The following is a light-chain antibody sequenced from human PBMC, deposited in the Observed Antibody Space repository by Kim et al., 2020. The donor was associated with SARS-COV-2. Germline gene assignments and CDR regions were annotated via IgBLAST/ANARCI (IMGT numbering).Light chain of an antibody. CDR3: QHYGSSPLT. CDR1: QSVSSSS. Sequence: SPGERATLSCRASQSVSSSSLAWYQQKPGQAPRLLIYGASGRATGIPDRFSGSASATDFTLTISRLEPEDLAVYYCQHYGSSPLTFGPGTKVDIK. V-gene: IGKV3-20*01. J-gene: IGKJ3*01. CDR2: GAS.